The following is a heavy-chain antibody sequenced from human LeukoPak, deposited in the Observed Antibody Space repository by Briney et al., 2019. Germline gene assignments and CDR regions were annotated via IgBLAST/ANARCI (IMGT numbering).Heavy chain of an antibody. CDR1: GGSISSSSYY. Sequence: SETLSLTCTVSGGSISSSSYYWGWIRQPPGKGLEWIGSIYYSGSTYYNPSLKSRVTISVDTSKNQFSLKLSSVTAADTAVYYCARQGGYYDSSGYYGFDYWGQGTLVTVSS. D-gene: IGHD3-22*01. J-gene: IGHJ4*02. CDR3: ARQGGYYDSSGYYGFDY. CDR2: IYYSGST. V-gene: IGHV4-39*01.